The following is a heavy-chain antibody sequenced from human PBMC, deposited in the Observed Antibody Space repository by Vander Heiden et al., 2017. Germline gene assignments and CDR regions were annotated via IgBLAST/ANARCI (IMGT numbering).Heavy chain of an antibody. V-gene: IGHV3-9*01. CDR3: AKDRRYGRSGAFDI. CDR1: GFTFDDYA. CDR2: ISWNSGSI. D-gene: IGHD3-10*01. J-gene: IGHJ3*02. Sequence: CAASGFTFDDYAMHWVRQAPGKGLEWVSGISWNSGSIGYADSVKGRFAISRDNAKNSLYLQMNSLRAEDTALYYCAKDRRYGRSGAFDIWGQGTMVTVSS.